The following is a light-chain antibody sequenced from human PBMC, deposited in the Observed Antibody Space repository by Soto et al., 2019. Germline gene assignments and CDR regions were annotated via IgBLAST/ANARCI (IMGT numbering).Light chain of an antibody. J-gene: IGLJ1*01. V-gene: IGLV2-14*01. Sequence: QSVLTQPASVSGSPGQSITISCTGTSSDVGNYNYVSWYQQYPGRVPKLLIYMVSNRASGVSNRFSASKSRNTASLTISGLQAEDEADYFCTTPTPGSLYVFGTGTKVTVL. CDR3: TTPTPGSLYV. CDR1: SSDVGNYNY. CDR2: MVS.